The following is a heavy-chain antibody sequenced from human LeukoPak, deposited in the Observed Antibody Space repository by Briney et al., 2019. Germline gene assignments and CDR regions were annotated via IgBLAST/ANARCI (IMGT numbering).Heavy chain of an antibody. D-gene: IGHD3-22*01. Sequence: GGSLRLSCAASGFTFSSYGMHWVRQAPGKGLEWVAVISYDGSNKYYADSVKGRFTISRDNSKNTLYLQMNSLRAEDTAVYYCARIPITMIVVADDYWGQGTLVTVSS. J-gene: IGHJ4*02. CDR1: GFTFSSYG. CDR2: ISYDGSNK. CDR3: ARIPITMIVVADDY. V-gene: IGHV3-30*19.